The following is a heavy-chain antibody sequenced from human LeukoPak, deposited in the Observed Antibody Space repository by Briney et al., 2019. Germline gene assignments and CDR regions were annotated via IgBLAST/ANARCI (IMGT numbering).Heavy chain of an antibody. V-gene: IGHV5-51*01. CDR3: ALKSRGYCSGGRCYIGY. CDR2: IYPGDSDT. J-gene: IGHJ4*02. D-gene: IGHD2-15*01. Sequence: GESLKISCKGSGYSFTNYWIGWVRQVPGKGLEWRGIIYPGDSDTRYSPSFQGQVTISADKSISTAYLQWSSLRASDSAMYYCALKSRGYCSGGRCYIGYWGQGTLVTVSS. CDR1: GYSFTNYW.